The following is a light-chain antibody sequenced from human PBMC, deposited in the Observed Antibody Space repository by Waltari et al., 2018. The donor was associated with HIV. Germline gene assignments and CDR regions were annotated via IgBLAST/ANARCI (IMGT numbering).Light chain of an antibody. V-gene: IGKV3-20*01. J-gene: IGKJ5*01. CDR2: GAS. CDR1: QSINRSY. Sequence: EIVLTQSPGIPSLSAGERATLSCRASQSINRSYLAWYQHKPGQAPRLLIYGASNRAAGIPDRFSGSGSGTDFTLTISRLEPDDIAVYYCQQYGSSPITFDQGTRLEI. CDR3: QQYGSSPIT.